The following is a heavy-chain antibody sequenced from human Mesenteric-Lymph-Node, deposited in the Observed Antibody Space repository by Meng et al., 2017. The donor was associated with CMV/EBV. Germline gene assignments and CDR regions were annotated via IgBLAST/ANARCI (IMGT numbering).Heavy chain of an antibody. D-gene: IGHD5-12*01. J-gene: IGHJ4*02. Sequence: GESLKISCAASGFTFSSYWMHWVRQAPGEGLVWVSRVNTDGSSTNYADSVKGRFTISRDNARNTLYLQMNSLRGDDTAVYFCARAIGGYDDYWGQGTLVTVSS. V-gene: IGHV3-74*01. CDR2: VNTDGSST. CDR1: GFTFSSYW. CDR3: ARAIGGYDDY.